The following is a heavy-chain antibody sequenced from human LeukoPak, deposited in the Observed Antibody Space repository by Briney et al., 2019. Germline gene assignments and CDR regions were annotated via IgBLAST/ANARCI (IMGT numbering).Heavy chain of an antibody. V-gene: IGHV1-2*02. D-gene: IGHD1-7*01. Sequence: ASVKVSCKASGYTFTGYYMHWVRQAPGQGLEWMGWINPNSGGTNYAQKFKGRVTMTRDTSISTAYMELSRLRSDDTVVYYWARDKGELLWFETWGEGTLVTVSS. CDR3: ARDKGELLWFET. CDR1: GYTFTGYY. J-gene: IGHJ5*02. CDR2: INPNSGGT.